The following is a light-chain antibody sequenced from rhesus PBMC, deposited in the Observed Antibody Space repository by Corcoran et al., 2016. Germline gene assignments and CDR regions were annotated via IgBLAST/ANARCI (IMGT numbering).Light chain of an antibody. CDR2: KAT. Sequence: DIQMTQSPSSLSASVGDTVTITCRASQSIRSWLDWYQQKPGKAPKLLIYKATSLSSGVPSRSSGSGSGTDFTLTISSLQPEDFATYYCLQYISSPYSFGQGTKVEIK. J-gene: IGKJ2*01. V-gene: IGKV1-22*01. CDR1: QSIRSW. CDR3: LQYISSPYS.